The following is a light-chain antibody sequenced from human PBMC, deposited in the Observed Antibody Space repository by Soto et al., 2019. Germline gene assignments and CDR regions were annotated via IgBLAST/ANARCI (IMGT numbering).Light chain of an antibody. CDR3: QQYVTSPPGT. J-gene: IGKJ1*01. Sequence: IVLTQSPGTLSLSPGERATLSCRASQSVSSSYLAWYQQKPGQAPRLLIYGASSRATGIPDRFSGSGSGTDYTLTIRRLEPGDFAVYYCQQYVTSPPGTFGQGTKVEIK. CDR2: GAS. CDR1: QSVSSSY. V-gene: IGKV3-20*01.